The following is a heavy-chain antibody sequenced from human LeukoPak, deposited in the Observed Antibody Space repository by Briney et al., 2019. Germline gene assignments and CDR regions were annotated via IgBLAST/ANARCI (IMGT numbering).Heavy chain of an antibody. V-gene: IGHV4-59*11. D-gene: IGHD3-3*01. J-gene: IGHJ4*02. CDR2: IYYSGST. CDR1: GGSISSHY. Sequence: SETLSLTCTVSGGSISSHYWSWIRQPPGKGLEWIGYIYYSGSTNYNPSLKSRVTISVDTSKNQFSLKLSSVTAADTAVYYCATAIFGVEFDYWGQGTLVTVSS. CDR3: ATAIFGVEFDY.